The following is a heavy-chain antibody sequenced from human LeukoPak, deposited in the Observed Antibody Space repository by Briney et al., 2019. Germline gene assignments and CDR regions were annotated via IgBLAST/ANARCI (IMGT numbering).Heavy chain of an antibody. J-gene: IGHJ6*02. CDR1: GFTFNSYA. Sequence: GGSLRLSCAASGFTFNSYAMYWVRQAPGKGLEWVAVISYGGSNKYYADSVKGRFTISRDNSKNTLYLQMNSLRAEDTAVYYCAKEHDYGDYGSFYYCGMDVWGQGTTVTVSS. CDR2: ISYGGSNK. V-gene: IGHV3-30*18. D-gene: IGHD4-17*01. CDR3: AKEHDYGDYGSFYYCGMDV.